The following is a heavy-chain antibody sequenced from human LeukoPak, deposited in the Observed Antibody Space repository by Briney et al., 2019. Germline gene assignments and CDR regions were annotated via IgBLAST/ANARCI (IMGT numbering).Heavy chain of an antibody. CDR2: ISWNSGSI. CDR1: GFTFDDYA. D-gene: IGHD6-19*01. V-gene: IGHV3-9*01. Sequence: GGSLRLSCAASGFTFDDYAMHWVRQAPGKGLEWVSGISWNSGSIGCADSVKGRFTISRDNAKNSLYLQMNSLRAEDTALYYCAKDSDSSGWYPRFDYWGQGTLVTVSS. CDR3: AKDSDSSGWYPRFDY. J-gene: IGHJ4*02.